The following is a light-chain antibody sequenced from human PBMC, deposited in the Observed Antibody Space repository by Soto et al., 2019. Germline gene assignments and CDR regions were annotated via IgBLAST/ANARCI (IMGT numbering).Light chain of an antibody. CDR3: SSYRSTNTWV. Sequence: QSVLTQPASVSGSPGQSITISCTGTSSDVGGYNYVSWYQQHPGKAPKLIIYEVTNRPSGVSNRFSGSKSGDTASLTISGLQAEDEADYSCSSYRSTNTWVFGGGTKLTVL. V-gene: IGLV2-14*01. CDR2: EVT. CDR1: SSDVGGYNY. J-gene: IGLJ3*02.